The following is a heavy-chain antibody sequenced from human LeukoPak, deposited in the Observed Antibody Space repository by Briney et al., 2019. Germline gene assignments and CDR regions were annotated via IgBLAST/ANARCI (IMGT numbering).Heavy chain of an antibody. CDR2: VGSSSSYT. Sequence: KAWGSLRLSCAASGFTFSDYYMSWIRQAPGKGLEWVSYVGSSSSYTNHADSVKGRFTISRDNAKNSVYLQMNSLRAEDTAVYYCARAYYHGGNPRYFDYWGQGTLVTVSS. CDR1: GFTFSDYY. CDR3: ARAYYHGGNPRYFDY. V-gene: IGHV3-11*05. J-gene: IGHJ4*02. D-gene: IGHD4-23*01.